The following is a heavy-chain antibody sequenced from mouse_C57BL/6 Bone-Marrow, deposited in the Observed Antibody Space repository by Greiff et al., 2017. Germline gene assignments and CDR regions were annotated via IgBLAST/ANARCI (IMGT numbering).Heavy chain of an antibody. J-gene: IGHJ1*03. CDR1: GYTFTSYT. V-gene: IGHV1-4*01. CDR3: ARGGLNYYGSRRYFDV. CDR2: INPSSGYT. Sequence: QVQLQQSGAELARPGASVKMSCKASGYTFTSYTMHWVKQRPGQGLEWIGYINPSSGYTKYNQKFKDKATLTADKSSSTAYMQLSSLTSGDSAVYYCARGGLNYYGSRRYFDVWGTGTTVTVSS. D-gene: IGHD1-1*01.